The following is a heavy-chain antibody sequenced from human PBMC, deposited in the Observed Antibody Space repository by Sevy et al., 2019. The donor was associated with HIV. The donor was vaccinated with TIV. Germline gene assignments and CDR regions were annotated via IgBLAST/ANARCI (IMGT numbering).Heavy chain of an antibody. CDR3: ARGRIAVAGREGAFDI. V-gene: IGHV3-30-3*01. J-gene: IGHJ3*02. Sequence: GGSLRLSCAASGFTFSSYAMHWVRQAPGKGLEWVAVISYDGSNKYYADSVKGRFTISRDNSKNTLYLQMNSLRAEDRAVYYCARGRIAVAGREGAFDIWGQGTMVTVSS. CDR2: ISYDGSNK. D-gene: IGHD6-19*01. CDR1: GFTFSSYA.